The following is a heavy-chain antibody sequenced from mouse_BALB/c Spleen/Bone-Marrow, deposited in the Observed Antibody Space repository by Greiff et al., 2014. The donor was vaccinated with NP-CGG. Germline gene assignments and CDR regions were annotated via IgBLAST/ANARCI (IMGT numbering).Heavy chain of an antibody. CDR2: ISDGSSTI. Sequence: EVLLEESGGGLVQPGGSRKLSCAASGFTFSSFGMHWVRQAPEKGLEWVAYISDGSSTIYYADTVKGRFTIFRDNPKNTLFLQMTSLRSEDSDMYYCERLGVGGYWGQGTTLTVSS. V-gene: IGHV5-17*02. CDR1: GFTFSSFG. CDR3: ERLGVGGY. J-gene: IGHJ2*01.